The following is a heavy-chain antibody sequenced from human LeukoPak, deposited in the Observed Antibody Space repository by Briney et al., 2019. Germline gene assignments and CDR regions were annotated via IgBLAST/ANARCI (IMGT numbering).Heavy chain of an antibody. CDR2: IDWDDDK. CDR3: ARISDHYDSSGYSVFDY. V-gene: IGHV2-70*11. J-gene: IGHJ4*02. CDR1: GFSLSTSGVG. D-gene: IGHD3-22*01. Sequence: SGPTLVKPTQTLTLTCTFSGFSLSTSGVGVGWIRQPPGKALEWLARIDWDDDKYYSASLKTRLTISKDTSKNQDVLTMINMDPVDTATYYCARISDHYDSSGYSVFDYWGQGILVTVSS.